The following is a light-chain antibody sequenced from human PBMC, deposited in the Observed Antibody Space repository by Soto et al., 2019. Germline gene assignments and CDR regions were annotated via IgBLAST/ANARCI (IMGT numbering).Light chain of an antibody. V-gene: IGKV1-5*01. J-gene: IGKJ1*01. Sequence: DIQMTQSPSTLSASVGDRVTITCRASQSISSWLAWYQQKPGKAPKLLIYDVSTLESGVPSRFSGSGSGPEFTLTISSLQPDDSATYYCQQCNTFWTFGQGTKVEIK. CDR1: QSISSW. CDR2: DVS. CDR3: QQCNTFWT.